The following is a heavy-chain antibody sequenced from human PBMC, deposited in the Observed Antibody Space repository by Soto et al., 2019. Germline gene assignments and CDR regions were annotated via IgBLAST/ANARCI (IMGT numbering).Heavy chain of an antibody. V-gene: IGHV1-69*10. Sequence: SVKVACNASGDTLSTYTISWVRQAPEQGLEWMGWIIPVLDIPIYAQKFQGRVTISAEKSTSTVYMELSSLRSDDTAVYYCARGIAAGTDYWGRG. CDR3: ARGIAAGTDY. CDR2: IIPVLDIP. D-gene: IGHD6-13*01. CDR1: GDTLSTYT. J-gene: IGHJ4*02.